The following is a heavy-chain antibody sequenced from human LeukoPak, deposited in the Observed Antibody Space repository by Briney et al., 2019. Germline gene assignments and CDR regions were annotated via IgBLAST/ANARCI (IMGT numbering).Heavy chain of an antibody. J-gene: IGHJ4*02. CDR1: GFAFSSYA. CDR3: AKAPEGYYDSSGYFY. Sequence: PGGSLRLSCAASGFAFSSYAMNWVRQAPGKGLEWVAYISKNGITKYYADSVKGRFTIPRDNSKNTLYLQMNSLRAEDTAVYYCAKAPEGYYDSSGYFYWGQGTLVTVSS. V-gene: IGHV3-23*01. CDR2: ISKNGITK. D-gene: IGHD3-22*01.